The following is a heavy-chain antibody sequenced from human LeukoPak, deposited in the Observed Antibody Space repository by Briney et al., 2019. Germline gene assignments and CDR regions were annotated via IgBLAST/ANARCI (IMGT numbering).Heavy chain of an antibody. CDR2: INHGGGT. V-gene: IGHV4-34*01. CDR3: ARGLEYDFWSGNYSDGFDV. J-gene: IGHJ3*01. Sequence: SETLSLTCAVYGGSFSNYFRSWLRQPPGKGLEWIGEINHGGGTNYNPSLKSRVTISVDTSKNQFSLKLSSVTAADTAVYYCARGLEYDFWSGNYSDGFDVWDQGTMVTVSS. CDR1: GGSFSNYF. D-gene: IGHD3/OR15-3a*01.